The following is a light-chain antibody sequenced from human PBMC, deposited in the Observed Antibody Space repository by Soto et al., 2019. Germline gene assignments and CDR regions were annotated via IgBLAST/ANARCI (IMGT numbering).Light chain of an antibody. J-gene: IGKJ2*01. CDR1: QSLVHSDGNTY. Sequence: DIVMTQPPLFSPFPLGQPASISCRSSQSLVHSDGNTYLSWLQQRPGQPPRLLIYQTSIRFSGVPDRFSGSGAGTDFTLKISRVEAEDVGVYYCLQVIHFPYTFGQGTKLEIK. V-gene: IGKV2-24*01. CDR3: LQVIHFPYT. CDR2: QTS.